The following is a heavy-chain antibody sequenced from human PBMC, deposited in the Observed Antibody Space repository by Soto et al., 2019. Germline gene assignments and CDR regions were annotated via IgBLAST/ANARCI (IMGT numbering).Heavy chain of an antibody. J-gene: IGHJ5*02. CDR3: ARDSRTGCSSTDCYMS. CDR1: GDSISSGAW. Sequence: QVQLQESGPELVKASETLSLTCAVSGDSISSGAWWSWVRQSPGKGLQWIGEIYHSGNTRNNPSLKSRVTMSVDKSNNQFSLNLMSVTAADTATYYCARDSRTGCSSTDCYMSWGRGILVTVSS. CDR2: IYHSGNT. V-gene: IGHV4-4*02. D-gene: IGHD2-2*01.